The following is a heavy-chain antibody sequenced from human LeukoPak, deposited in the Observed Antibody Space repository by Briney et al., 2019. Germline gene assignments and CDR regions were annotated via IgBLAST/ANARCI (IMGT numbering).Heavy chain of an antibody. CDR2: IYYSGNT. D-gene: IGHD3-22*01. CDR3: ARALGDRSGYYSLFDY. CDR1: GGSISSYY. V-gene: IGHV4-59*01. J-gene: IGHJ4*02. Sequence: SETLSLTCTVSGGSISSYYWSWIRQPPGKGLEWIGYIYYSGNTNYNPSLKSRVTISVDTSKKQFSLKLSSVTAADTAVYYCARALGDRSGYYSLFDYWGQGTLVTVSS.